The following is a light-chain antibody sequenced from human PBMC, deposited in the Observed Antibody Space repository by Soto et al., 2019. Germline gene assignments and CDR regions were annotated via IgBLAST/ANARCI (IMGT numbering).Light chain of an antibody. J-gene: IGKJ1*01. Sequence: IQLNQSPSTLSGSVGDRVTLTCRASQSISSWLAWYQQKPGKAPKLLIYKASTLKSGVPSRFSGSGSGTDFSLTISSLHPEDVATYYCQQVDSYPRTFGQGTKVDI. CDR3: QQVDSYPRT. CDR2: KAS. V-gene: IGKV1-5*03. CDR1: QSISSW.